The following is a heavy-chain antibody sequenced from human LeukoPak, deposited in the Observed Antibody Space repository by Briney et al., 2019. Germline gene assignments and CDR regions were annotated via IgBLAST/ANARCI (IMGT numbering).Heavy chain of an antibody. CDR1: GGTFSSYT. V-gene: IGHV1-69*02. CDR3: ASIDFGESGHAD. J-gene: IGHJ4*02. Sequence: SVKVSCKASGGTFSSYTISWERQAPGQGLEWMGRIIPILGIANYAQKFQGRVTITADKSTSTAYIELSSLRSEDTAVYYCASIDFGESGHADWGQGTLVTVSS. CDR2: IIPILGIA. D-gene: IGHD3-10*01.